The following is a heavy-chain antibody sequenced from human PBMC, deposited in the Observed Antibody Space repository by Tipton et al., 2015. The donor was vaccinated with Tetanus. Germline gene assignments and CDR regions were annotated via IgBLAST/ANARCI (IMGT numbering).Heavy chain of an antibody. J-gene: IGHJ4*02. D-gene: IGHD1-26*01. V-gene: IGHV4-31*03. CDR1: GGSISTGGYY. Sequence: GLVKPSQTLSLTCTVSGGSISTGGYYWSWIRQHPGKGLEWIGDIYNSGSTYYNPSLKSRVTISVDTSEHPFSLKLNSGTAADTAVYFCARDQARGARGWNYFDYWGQGIQVTVSS. CDR2: IYNSGST. CDR3: ARDQARGARGWNYFDY.